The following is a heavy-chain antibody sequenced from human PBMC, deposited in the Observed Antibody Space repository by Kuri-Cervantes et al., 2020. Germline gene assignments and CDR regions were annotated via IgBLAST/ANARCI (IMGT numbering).Heavy chain of an antibody. Sequence: ASVKVSCKASGYTFTSYGISWVRQAPGQGLEWMGWISAYNGNTNYAQKFQGRVTMTRDTSISTDYMELSRLRSDDTAVYYCARDGWDSGDYGDYWGQGTLVTVSS. V-gene: IGHV1-18*01. J-gene: IGHJ4*02. CDR3: ARDGWDSGDYGDY. CDR1: GYTFTSYG. CDR2: ISAYNGNT. D-gene: IGHD1-26*01.